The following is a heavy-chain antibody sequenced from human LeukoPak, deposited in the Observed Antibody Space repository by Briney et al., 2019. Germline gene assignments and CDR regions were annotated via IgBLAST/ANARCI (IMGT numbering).Heavy chain of an antibody. J-gene: IGHJ4*02. CDR3: GRDQRADFIDY. CDR2: INSDGSST. Sequence: GGSLRLSCAASGFTFSRYWMHWVRQAPGKGLVWVSRINSDGSSTSYADSVKGRFSISRDNAKNTLYLQMNSLRAEDTAVYYCGRDQRADFIDYWGQGTLVTVSS. CDR1: GFTFSRYW. V-gene: IGHV3-74*01. D-gene: IGHD2/OR15-2a*01.